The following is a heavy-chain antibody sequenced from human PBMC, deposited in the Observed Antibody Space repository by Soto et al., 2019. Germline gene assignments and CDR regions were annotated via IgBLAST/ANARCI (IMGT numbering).Heavy chain of an antibody. V-gene: IGHV1-46*01. CDR1: GYTFTSYY. CDR2: ITPSGDST. Sequence: QVQLVQSGAEVKKPGASVKVSCKASGYTFTSYYMHWVRQAPGQGLEWMGIITPSGDSTTYAQKFKGRVTMSREKSTSTGYMELSSMRSEDTPVYYCARERAMGYSYYGMDVWGQGTTVPVSS. D-gene: IGHD5-18*01. J-gene: IGHJ6*02. CDR3: ARERAMGYSYYGMDV.